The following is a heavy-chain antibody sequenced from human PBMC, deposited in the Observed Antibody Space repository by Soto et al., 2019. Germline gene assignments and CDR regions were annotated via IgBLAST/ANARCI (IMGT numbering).Heavy chain of an antibody. CDR1: GGSFSDYY. J-gene: IGHJ4*02. D-gene: IGHD2-2*01. CDR3: ARYCKSASCPGGAFDY. Sequence: QVQLQQWGAGLLKPSETLSLSCAVYGGSFSDYYWSWIRQPPGKGLEWIGEINYRGSTNYNPSLASRVTISVDTSKNQFSLKLTSVTVADTAVYYCARYCKSASCPGGAFDYWGQGTLVTVSS. V-gene: IGHV4-34*01. CDR2: INYRGST.